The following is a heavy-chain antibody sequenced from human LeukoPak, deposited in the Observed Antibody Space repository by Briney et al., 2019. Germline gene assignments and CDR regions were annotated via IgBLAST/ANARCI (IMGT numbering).Heavy chain of an antibody. CDR3: ARDTVYSSGWFAFDI. D-gene: IGHD6-19*01. J-gene: IGHJ3*02. Sequence: GGSLRLSCEAAGFTFSTYGMHWVRQAPGKGLEWVSLIWYDGSDKYYADSVKGRFTISRDNSKNTLYLQMNSLRAEDTAVYYCARDTVYSSGWFAFDIWGQGTMVTVSS. CDR1: GFTFSTYG. CDR2: IWYDGSDK. V-gene: IGHV3-30*02.